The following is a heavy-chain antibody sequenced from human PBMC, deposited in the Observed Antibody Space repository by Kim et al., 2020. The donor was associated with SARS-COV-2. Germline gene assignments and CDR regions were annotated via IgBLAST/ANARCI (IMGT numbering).Heavy chain of an antibody. CDR2: ISYDGSNK. CDR3: AKSFSGSYLGYDY. D-gene: IGHD1-26*01. J-gene: IGHJ4*02. V-gene: IGHV3-30*18. Sequence: GGSLRLSCAASGFTFNTNGMHWVRQAPGMGLEWEDVISYDGSNKYYADSVKGRFTISRDNSKNTLYLQMNSRRMEDTAVYYCAKSFSGSYLGYDYWGQGTLVTVSS. CDR1: GFTFNTNG.